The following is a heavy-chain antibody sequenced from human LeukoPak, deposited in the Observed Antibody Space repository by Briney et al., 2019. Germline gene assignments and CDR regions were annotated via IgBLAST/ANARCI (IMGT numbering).Heavy chain of an antibody. D-gene: IGHD3-3*01. CDR1: GFTFSSYS. CDR3: ARDRSDFQH. CDR2: ISSGSSTI. J-gene: IGHJ1*01. V-gene: IGHV3-48*01. Sequence: GGSLRLSCAASGFTFSSYSMNWVRQAPGKGLEWVSYISSGSSTIYCADSVKGRFTISRDNAKNSLYLQMNSLRAEDTAVYYCARDRSDFQHWGQGTLVTVSS.